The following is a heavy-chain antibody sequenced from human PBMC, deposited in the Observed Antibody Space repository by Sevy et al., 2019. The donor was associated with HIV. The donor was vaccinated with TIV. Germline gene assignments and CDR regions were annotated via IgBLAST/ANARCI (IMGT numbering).Heavy chain of an antibody. Sequence: SETLSLTCTVSGGSISSYYWSWIRQPPGKGLEWIGYIYYSGSTNYNPSLKSRVTISVYTSKNQFSMKLSSVTAADTAVYYCAREDPSSVFDYWGQGTLVTVS. CDR1: GGSISSYY. J-gene: IGHJ4*02. V-gene: IGHV4-59*01. CDR3: AREDPSSVFDY. CDR2: IYYSGST.